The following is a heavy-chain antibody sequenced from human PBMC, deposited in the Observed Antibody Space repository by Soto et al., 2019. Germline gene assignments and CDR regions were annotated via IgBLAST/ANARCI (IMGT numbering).Heavy chain of an antibody. CDR2: IYYSGNT. J-gene: IGHJ4*02. V-gene: IGHV4-59*11. Sequence: QVQLQESGPGLVKPSETLSLTCTVSGDSISNHYWTWIRQPPGKGLEWIGYIYYSGNTNYNPSLKSRVTISVDTSKNQVSLKLTSVTAADTAVYYCARRHYGHDYWGQGTLVTVSS. CDR1: GDSISNHY. CDR3: ARRHYGHDY. D-gene: IGHD4-17*01.